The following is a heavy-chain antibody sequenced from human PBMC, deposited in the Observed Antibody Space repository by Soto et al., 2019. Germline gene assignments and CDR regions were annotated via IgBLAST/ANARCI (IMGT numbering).Heavy chain of an antibody. V-gene: IGHV1-18*01. J-gene: IGHJ3*02. CDR1: GYTFTSYG. CDR3: ARDKIWFGEPYDAFDI. CDR2: ISAYNGNT. Sequence: ASVKVSCKASGYTFTSYGISWVRQAPGQGLEWMGWISAYNGNTDYAQKLQGRVTMTTDTSTSTAYMELRSLRSDDTAVYYCARDKIWFGEPYDAFDIWGQGTMVTVSS. D-gene: IGHD3-10*01.